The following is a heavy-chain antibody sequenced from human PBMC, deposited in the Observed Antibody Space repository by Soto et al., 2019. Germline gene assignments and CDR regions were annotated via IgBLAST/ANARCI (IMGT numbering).Heavy chain of an antibody. CDR3: AKGEFEYSGSFQDYSDV. CDR1: GFTFSRHN. CDR2: VLYDGSNE. V-gene: IGHV3-30*18. D-gene: IGHD3-10*01. J-gene: IGHJ6*03. Sequence: QVQLVESGGGVVQPGRSLRLSCGASGFTFSRHNIHWVRQAPGKGLEWVAAVLYDGSNEYYADSVKGRFTISRDNSKNTMYLQMNSLRAEDTAVYYCAKGEFEYSGSFQDYSDVWGKGTTVTVS.